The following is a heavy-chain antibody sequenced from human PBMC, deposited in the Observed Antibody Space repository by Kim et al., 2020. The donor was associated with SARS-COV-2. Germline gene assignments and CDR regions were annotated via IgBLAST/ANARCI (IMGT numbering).Heavy chain of an antibody. Sequence: YYADTVKGSFTISRDNSKKTLYLQMNSLRAEDTAVYYCARDTTRTYGMDVWGQGTTVTVSS. V-gene: IGHV3-53*01. CDR3: ARDTTRTYGMDV. D-gene: IGHD1-1*01. J-gene: IGHJ6*02.